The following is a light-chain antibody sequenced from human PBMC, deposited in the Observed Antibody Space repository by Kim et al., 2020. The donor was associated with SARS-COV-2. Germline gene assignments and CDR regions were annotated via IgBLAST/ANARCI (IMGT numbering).Light chain of an antibody. J-gene: IGKJ2*01. CDR1: QNILYNSNNKNY. CDR2: WAS. CDR3: QQYYTTPYT. V-gene: IGKV4-1*01. Sequence: RASINCKSSQNILYNSNNKNYLAWYQQRPGQPPKLLIYWASTRESGFPDRFSGSGSGADFTLTISSLQAEDVAFYYCQQYYTTPYTFGQGTKLEI.